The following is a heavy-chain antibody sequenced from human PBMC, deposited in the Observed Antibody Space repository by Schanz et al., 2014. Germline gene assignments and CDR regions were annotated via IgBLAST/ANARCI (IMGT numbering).Heavy chain of an antibody. CDR2: LNFDETYT. Sequence: VQLVESGGGVVQPGGSLRLSCAASGFTFSFSGMQWVRQAPGKGLEWVSRLNFDETYTSYADSVKGRFTISRDNAKNPVYLQMTRLRVEDTAVYYCAKGLDGYGWNAFDSWGRGTLVTVSS. CDR3: AKGLDGYGWNAFDS. V-gene: IGHV3-74*02. CDR1: GFTFSFSG. D-gene: IGHD1-1*01. J-gene: IGHJ4*02.